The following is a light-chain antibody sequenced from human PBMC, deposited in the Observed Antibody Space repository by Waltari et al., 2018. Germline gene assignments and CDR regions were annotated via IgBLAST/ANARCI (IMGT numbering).Light chain of an antibody. CDR1: QSVSPY. CDR2: HAS. J-gene: IGKJ1*01. CDR3: HQYVESPAT. V-gene: IGKV3-20*01. Sequence: EIVLTPSPGTVSLSPGDRATFSCWACQSVSPYLAWSQQKPGQAPRLLIYHASTRATGIPDRFSGSGSGTDFSLTISRLEPEDFAMYYCHQYVESPATFGQGTKVEIK.